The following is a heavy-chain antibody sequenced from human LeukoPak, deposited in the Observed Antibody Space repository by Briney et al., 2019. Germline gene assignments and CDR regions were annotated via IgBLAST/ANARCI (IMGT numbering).Heavy chain of an antibody. CDR2: ISYDGSNK. CDR3: AREWGYSYGFPNGGYFDY. CDR1: GFTFSSYA. J-gene: IGHJ4*02. Sequence: GGSLRLSCAASGFTFSSYAMHWVRQAPGKGLEWVAVISYDGSNKYYADSVKGRFTISRDNSKNTLYLKMNSLRAEDTAVYYCAREWGYSYGFPNGGYFDYWGQGTLVTVSS. V-gene: IGHV3-30*04. D-gene: IGHD5-18*01.